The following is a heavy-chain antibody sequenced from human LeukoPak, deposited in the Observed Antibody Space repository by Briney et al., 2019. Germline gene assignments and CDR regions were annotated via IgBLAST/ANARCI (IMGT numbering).Heavy chain of an antibody. CDR3: ARVIAVAVVHDY. Sequence: ASVKVSCKASGYTFTTYGISWVRQAPGQGLEWMGWINAYSGNTNYAQKFQGRVTMTTDTSTRTAYMDLRSLTSDDTAVYFCARVIAVAVVHDYWGQGTLVTVSS. J-gene: IGHJ4*02. V-gene: IGHV1-18*01. CDR2: INAYSGNT. CDR1: GYTFTTYG. D-gene: IGHD6-19*01.